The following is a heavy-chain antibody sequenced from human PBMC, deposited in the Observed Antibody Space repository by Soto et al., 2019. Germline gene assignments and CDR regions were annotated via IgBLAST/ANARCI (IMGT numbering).Heavy chain of an antibody. Sequence: GGSLRLSCAASGFTFSDYYMSWIRQAPGKGLEWVSYISSSGSTIYYADSVKGRFTISRDNAKNSLYLQMNSLRAEDTAVYYCARDLWASGSRGRALDAFDIWGQGTMVTVSS. CDR2: ISSSGSTI. CDR3: ARDLWASGSRGRALDAFDI. J-gene: IGHJ3*02. V-gene: IGHV3-11*01. CDR1: GFTFSDYY. D-gene: IGHD3-10*01.